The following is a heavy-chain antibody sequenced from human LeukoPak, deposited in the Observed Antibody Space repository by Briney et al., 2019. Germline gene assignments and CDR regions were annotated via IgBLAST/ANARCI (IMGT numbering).Heavy chain of an antibody. V-gene: IGHV1-2*02. D-gene: IGHD2/OR15-2a*01. CDR3: ARGASVSVLYYFYYYMDV. CDR1: GYTFTSYG. J-gene: IGHJ6*03. Sequence: ASVKVSCKASGYTFTSYGISWVRQAPGQGLEWMGWINPNTGGTNYAQKFQGRVTMTRDTSISTAYMGLSRLRSDDTAVFYCARGASVSVLYYFYYYMDVWGKGTTVTISS. CDR2: INPNTGGT.